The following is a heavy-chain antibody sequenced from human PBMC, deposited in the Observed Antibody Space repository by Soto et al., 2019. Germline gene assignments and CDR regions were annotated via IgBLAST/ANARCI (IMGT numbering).Heavy chain of an antibody. J-gene: IGHJ4*02. CDR3: ARDAITMVRGVMDD. V-gene: IGHV3-30-3*01. Sequence: GGSLRLSCAASGFTFSSYAMHWVRRAPGKGLEWVAVISYDGSNKYYADSVKGRFTISRDNSKNTLYLQMNSLRAEDTAVYYCARDAITMVRGVMDDWGQGTLVIVSS. CDR1: GFTFSSYA. CDR2: ISYDGSNK. D-gene: IGHD3-10*01.